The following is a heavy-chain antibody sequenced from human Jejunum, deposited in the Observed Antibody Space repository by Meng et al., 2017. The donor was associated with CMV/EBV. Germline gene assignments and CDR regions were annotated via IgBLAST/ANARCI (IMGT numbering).Heavy chain of an antibody. D-gene: IGHD5-24*01. CDR3: AKGSRDGYNGLFDY. CDR2: FSRNGEST. V-gene: IGHV3-23*01. CDR1: GLTFSTPA. Sequence: GLTFSTPAMSWVRQAPGKGLEWVSGFSRNGESTYYADSVRGRFTISRDNSENTLYLQMNSLRAEDTAVYYCAKGSRDGYNGLFDYWGQGTLVTVSS. J-gene: IGHJ4*02.